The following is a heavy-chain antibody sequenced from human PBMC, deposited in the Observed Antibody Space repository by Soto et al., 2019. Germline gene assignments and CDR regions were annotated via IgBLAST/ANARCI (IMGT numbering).Heavy chain of an antibody. CDR1: GGSISSYY. CDR3: ARQRGYCSSTSCYTLDV. Sequence: SETLSLTCTVSGGSISSYYWSWIRQPPGKGLEWIGYIYYSGSTNYNPSLKSRVTISVDTSKNQFSLKLSSVTAADTAVYYCARQRGYCSSTSCYTLDVWGKGTTVTVSS. D-gene: IGHD2-2*02. V-gene: IGHV4-59*08. J-gene: IGHJ6*04. CDR2: IYYSGST.